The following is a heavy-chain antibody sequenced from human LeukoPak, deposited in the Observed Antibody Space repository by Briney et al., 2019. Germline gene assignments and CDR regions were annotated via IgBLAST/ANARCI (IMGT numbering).Heavy chain of an antibody. J-gene: IGHJ4*02. CDR3: ARVTEDLPFDY. Sequence: PSQTLSLTCTVSGGSISSGGYYWSWIRQPPGKGLEWIGYIYRSGSTYYNPSLKSRVTISVDRSKNQFSLKLSSVTAADTAVYYCARVTEDLPFDYWGQGTLVTVSS. CDR1: GGSISSGGYY. V-gene: IGHV4-30-2*01. CDR2: IYRSGST. D-gene: IGHD2-21*02.